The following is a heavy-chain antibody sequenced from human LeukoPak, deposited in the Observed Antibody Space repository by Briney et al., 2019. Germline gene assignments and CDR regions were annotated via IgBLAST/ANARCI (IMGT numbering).Heavy chain of an antibody. D-gene: IGHD1-26*01. CDR1: GGSISSHY. Sequence: SETLSLTCTVSGGSISSHYWSWIRQPPGKGLEWMGYIYYDGSTRYNPSLKSRITISVDTSKNQFSLKLSSVTAADTAVYYCARGGDWFDSWGQGTLVTVSA. CDR2: IYYDGST. J-gene: IGHJ5*01. CDR3: ARGGDWFDS. V-gene: IGHV4-59*11.